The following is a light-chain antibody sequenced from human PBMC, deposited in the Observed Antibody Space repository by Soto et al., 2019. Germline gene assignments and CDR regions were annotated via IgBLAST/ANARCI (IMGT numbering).Light chain of an antibody. Sequence: QSVLTQPPSVSGTPGQTVTISCTGSSSTIGAGYDVHWYQQFPGTAPKLLVFANNNRPAGVPGRFSGSKSGTSASLAITGLQAEDEATYYCQSYHTSLTGVFGTGTKLTVL. CDR1: SSTIGAGYD. J-gene: IGLJ1*01. CDR3: QSYHTSLTGV. V-gene: IGLV1-40*01. CDR2: ANN.